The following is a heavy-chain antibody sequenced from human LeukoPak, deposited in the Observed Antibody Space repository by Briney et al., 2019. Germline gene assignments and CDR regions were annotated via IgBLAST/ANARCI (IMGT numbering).Heavy chain of an antibody. V-gene: IGHV1-69*05. D-gene: IGHD3-3*01. CDR3: ASYSSGDFWSGYYRRNYYYYMDV. J-gene: IGHJ6*03. CDR2: IIPIFGTA. Sequence: GASVKVSCKASGYTFTGYYMHWVRQAPGQGLEWMGGIIPIFGTANYAQKFQGRVTITTDESTSTAYMELSSLRSEDTAVYYCASYSSGDFWSGYYRRNYYYYMDVWGKGTTVTVSS. CDR1: GYTFTGYY.